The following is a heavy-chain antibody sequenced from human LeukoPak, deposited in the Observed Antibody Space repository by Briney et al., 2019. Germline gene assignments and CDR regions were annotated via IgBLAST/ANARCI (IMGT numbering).Heavy chain of an antibody. D-gene: IGHD2-15*01. V-gene: IGHV3-72*01. CDR3: TRGCSGVSRYAFDI. J-gene: IGHJ3*02. Sequence: PGGSLRLSCVASGSGFSDQYMDWVRQAPGKGLEWVGRIANIGNGYMTEYAASVKGRFTISRDDSKNSLYLHMNSLKTEDTAVYSCTRGCSGVSRYAFDIWGQGTMVTVSS. CDR1: GSGFSDQY. CDR2: IANIGNGYMT.